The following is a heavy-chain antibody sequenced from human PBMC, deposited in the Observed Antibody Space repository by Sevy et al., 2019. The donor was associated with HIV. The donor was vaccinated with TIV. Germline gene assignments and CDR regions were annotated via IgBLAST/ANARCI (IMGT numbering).Heavy chain of an antibody. CDR1: GVTISGYH. Sequence: GGSLRLSCVASGVTISGYHMYWVRQAPGNGLEWVAFIRYDGTTTYYADSVKGRFTISRDNSKNTLYLQMRSLRREDTGVYYCAKDMAVGVFDYWGQGTMVTVSS. CDR3: AKDMAVGVFDY. V-gene: IGHV3-30*02. CDR2: IRYDGTTT. J-gene: IGHJ4*02. D-gene: IGHD2-8*01.